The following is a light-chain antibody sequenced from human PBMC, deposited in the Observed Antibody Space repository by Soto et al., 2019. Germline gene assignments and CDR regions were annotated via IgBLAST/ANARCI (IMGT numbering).Light chain of an antibody. CDR1: SGHSSYA. CDR2: LNSDGSH. Sequence: VLTQSPSSSASRGASVKLTCTLSSGHSSYAIAWHQQQPEKGPRYLMKLNSDGSHSKGDGIPDRFSGSSSGAERYLTISSLQSEDEADYYCQSWGTGIQVFGGGTKLTVL. V-gene: IGLV4-69*01. J-gene: IGLJ2*01. CDR3: QSWGTGIQV.